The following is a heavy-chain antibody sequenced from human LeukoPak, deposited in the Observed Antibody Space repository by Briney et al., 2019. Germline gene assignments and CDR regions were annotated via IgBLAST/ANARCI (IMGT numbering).Heavy chain of an antibody. CDR2: IRDRGGDS. J-gene: IGHJ4*02. D-gene: IGHD2-2*01. V-gene: IGHV3-23*01. CDR1: GFTISRFA. Sequence: TGGSLSLSCAASGFTISRFAMTWVRQAPGKGLEWVSGIRDRGGDSFLADSGKGRFTISRDSSKNTLYLQMNNLRAEDTAKYYCASASPANDYWGQGTVVTVSS. CDR3: ASASPANDY.